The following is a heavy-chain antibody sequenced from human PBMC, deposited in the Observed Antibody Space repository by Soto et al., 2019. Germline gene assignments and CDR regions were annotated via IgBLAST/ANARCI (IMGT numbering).Heavy chain of an antibody. D-gene: IGHD3-3*01. V-gene: IGHV3-21*01. CDR1: GFTFSSYS. CDR2: ISSSSSYI. J-gene: IGHJ6*02. CDR3: ARDSPYSAGFWSGSLGESYYYYYGMDV. Sequence: GGSLRLSCAASGFTFSSYSMNWVRQAPGKGLEWVSSISSSSSYIYYADSVKGRFTISRDNAKNSLYLQMNSLRAEDTAVYYCARDSPYSAGFWSGSLGESYYYYYGMDVWAQGTTDLVSS.